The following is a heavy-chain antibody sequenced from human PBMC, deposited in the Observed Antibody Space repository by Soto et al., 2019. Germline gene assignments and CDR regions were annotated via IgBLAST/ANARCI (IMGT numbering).Heavy chain of an antibody. CDR3: ARSLVVPAATKVGWFDP. CDR2: IKQDGSEK. Sequence: EVQLVESGGGLVQPGGSLRLSCAASGFTFSSYWMSWVRQAPGKGLEWVANIKQDGSEKYCVDSVRGRFTISRDNAKNSLYLQMNSLRAEDTAVYYCARSLVVPAATKVGWFDPWGQGTLVTVSS. D-gene: IGHD2-2*01. CDR1: GFTFSSYW. V-gene: IGHV3-7*03. J-gene: IGHJ5*02.